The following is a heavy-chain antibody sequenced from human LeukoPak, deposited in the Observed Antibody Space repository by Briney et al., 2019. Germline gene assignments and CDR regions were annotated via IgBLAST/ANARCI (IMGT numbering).Heavy chain of an antibody. J-gene: IGHJ2*01. CDR3: ARGGLFDYGSGSYNWYFDL. CDR1: GYTFTSYD. CDR2: MNPNSGNT. Sequence: GASVKVSCKASGYTFTSYDINWVRQATGQGLEWMGWMNPNSGNTGYAQKFQGRVTMTRNTSISTAYMELSSLRSEDTAVYYCARGGLFDYGSGSYNWYFDLWGRGTLVTVSS. V-gene: IGHV1-8*01. D-gene: IGHD3-10*01.